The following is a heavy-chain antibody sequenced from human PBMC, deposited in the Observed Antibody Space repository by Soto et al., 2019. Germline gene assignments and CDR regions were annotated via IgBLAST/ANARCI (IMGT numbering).Heavy chain of an antibody. CDR2: IIPIFGLG. Sequence: QVQLVQSGAEVKKPGSSVKVSCKASGGTFNTYSFSWVRQAHGQGLEWMGGIIPIFGLGKYAQKLKGRVTITADEPTSTGYMEVRGLRSEETAVYYCAREGKGGSTFYFDSGGQGTLVFVSS. V-gene: IGHV1-69*12. CDR3: AREGKGGSTFYFDS. CDR1: GGTFNTYS. J-gene: IGHJ4*02. D-gene: IGHD3-16*01.